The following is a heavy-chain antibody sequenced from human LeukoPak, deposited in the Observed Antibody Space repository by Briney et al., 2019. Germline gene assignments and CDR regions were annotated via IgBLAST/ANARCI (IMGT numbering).Heavy chain of an antibody. CDR2: ISSSSSYI. CDR3: VREARESGGFDY. J-gene: IGHJ4*02. Sequence: GGSLRLSCAASGFTFSSYSMNWVRQAPGKGLEWVSSISSSSSYIYYADSVKGRFTISRDNAKNSLYLQMNSLRAEDTAVYYCVREARESGGFDYWGQGTLVTVSS. V-gene: IGHV3-21*01. CDR1: GFTFSSYS. D-gene: IGHD5-24*01.